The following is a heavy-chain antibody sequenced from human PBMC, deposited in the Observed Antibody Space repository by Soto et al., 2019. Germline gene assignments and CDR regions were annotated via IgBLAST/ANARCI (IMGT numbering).Heavy chain of an antibody. CDR1: GYTFAGYY. CDR2: INTNSGDT. Sequence: QVQLVQSGAEVKKPGASVKVSCKASGYTFAGYYMHWVRQAPGQGLEWMGWINTNSGDTQYAQKFQGRVTSTSDTSISPAYMELGSLRVDDTAVYYCARDHQELILYNWFDPWGQGTRVTVSS. V-gene: IGHV1-2*01. CDR3: ARDHQELILYNWFDP. J-gene: IGHJ5*02. D-gene: IGHD1-7*01.